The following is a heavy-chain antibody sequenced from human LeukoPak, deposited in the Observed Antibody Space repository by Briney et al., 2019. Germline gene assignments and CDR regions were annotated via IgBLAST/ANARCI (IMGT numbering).Heavy chain of an antibody. V-gene: IGHV1-2*02. CDR1: VYTFSGYY. CDR2: LNPNTGDT. CDR3: ARAGSVWGSYRHDAFDI. Sequence: ASVKVSCKASVYTFSGYYMHWVRQAPGQGLEWMAWLNPNTGDTNYPQKFQGRVTMTRDTSIRTVYMELTRVTSDDTAVYYCARAGSVWGSYRHDAFDIWGQGTMVTVSS. J-gene: IGHJ3*02. D-gene: IGHD3-16*02.